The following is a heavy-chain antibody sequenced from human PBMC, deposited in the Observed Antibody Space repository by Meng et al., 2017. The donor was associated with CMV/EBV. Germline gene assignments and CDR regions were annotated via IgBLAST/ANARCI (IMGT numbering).Heavy chain of an antibody. J-gene: IGHJ4*02. V-gene: IGHV3-33*06. D-gene: IGHD1-14*01. CDR1: GFTFSSYG. Sequence: GGSLRLSGAASGFTFSSYGMHWVRQAPGKGLEGVAVIWYDGSNKYYADSVKGRFTISRDNSKNTLYLQMNSLRAEDTAVYYCAKDGPEPDYIDYWGQGTLVTVSS. CDR3: AKDGPEPDYIDY. CDR2: IWYDGSNK.